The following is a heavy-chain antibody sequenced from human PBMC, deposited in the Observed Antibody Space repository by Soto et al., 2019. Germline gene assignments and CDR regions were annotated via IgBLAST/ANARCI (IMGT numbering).Heavy chain of an antibody. D-gene: IGHD4-4*01. Sequence: QVQLVQSGAEVKKPGASVKVSCKASGYTFTSYGISWVRQAPGQGLEWMGWISAYNGNTNYAQKLQGRVTMTTDTSTSTSYMELRRMRSDDTAVYYCAREYPTVTTVWFDPWGQGTLVTVSS. CDR3: AREYPTVTTVWFDP. V-gene: IGHV1-18*04. J-gene: IGHJ5*02. CDR2: ISAYNGNT. CDR1: GYTFTSYG.